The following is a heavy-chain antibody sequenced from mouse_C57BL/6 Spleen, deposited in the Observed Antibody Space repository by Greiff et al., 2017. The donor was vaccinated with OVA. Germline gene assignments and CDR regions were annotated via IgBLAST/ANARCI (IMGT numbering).Heavy chain of an antibody. CDR1: GFNIKNTY. CDR3: ARTDDGYYEGFAY. D-gene: IGHD2-3*01. CDR2: IDPANGNT. V-gene: IGHV14-3*01. Sequence: VQLKESVAELVRPGASVKLSCTASGFNIKNTYMHWVKQRPEQGLEWIGRIDPANGNTKYAPKFQGKATITADTSSNTAYLQLSSLTSEDTAIYYCARTDDGYYEGFAYWGQGTLVTVSA. J-gene: IGHJ3*01.